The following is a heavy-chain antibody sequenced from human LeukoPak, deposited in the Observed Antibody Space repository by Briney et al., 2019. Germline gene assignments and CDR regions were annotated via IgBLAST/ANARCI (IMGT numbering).Heavy chain of an antibody. CDR2: ISYDGSNK. V-gene: IGHV3-30*04. Sequence: GGSLRLSCAASGFTFSSYAMHWVRQAPGKGLEWVAVISYDGSNKYYADSVKGRFTISRDNAKNSLYLQMNSLRAEDTAVYYCARDPLFDYWGQGTLVTVSS. CDR3: ARDPLFDY. CDR1: GFTFSSYA. J-gene: IGHJ4*02.